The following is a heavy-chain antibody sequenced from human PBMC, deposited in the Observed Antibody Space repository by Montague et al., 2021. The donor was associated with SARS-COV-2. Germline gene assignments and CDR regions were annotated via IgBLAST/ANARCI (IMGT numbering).Heavy chain of an antibody. J-gene: IGHJ6*02. CDR2: ISGSGGGSTK. CDR3: ARDRDWDDWCGMDV. Sequence: SLRLSCAASGFIFSSYEMNWVRQAPGKGLEWISYISGSGGGSTKHYTDSVKGRFTISRDNAKNSLYLQMNSLRVEDTVIYYCARDRDWDDWCGMDVWGQGTTVTVSS. CDR1: GFIFSSYE. V-gene: IGHV3-48*03. D-gene: IGHD2-21*01.